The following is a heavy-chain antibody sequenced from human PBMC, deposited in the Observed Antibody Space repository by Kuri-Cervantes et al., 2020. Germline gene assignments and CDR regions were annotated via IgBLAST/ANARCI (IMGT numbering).Heavy chain of an antibody. Sequence: SETLSLTCTVSGGSFSGYYWSWIRQPPGKGLEWIGEINHSGNTNYNPSLKSRVTISVDTSKNQFSLKLSSVTAADTAVYYCARGRWADYWGQGTLVTVSS. V-gene: IGHV4-34*01. CDR3: ARGRWADY. CDR1: GGSFSGYY. D-gene: IGHD3-16*01. J-gene: IGHJ4*02. CDR2: INHSGNT.